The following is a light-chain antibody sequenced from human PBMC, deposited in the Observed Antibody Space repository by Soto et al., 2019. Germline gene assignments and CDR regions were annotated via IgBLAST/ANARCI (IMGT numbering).Light chain of an antibody. V-gene: IGLV1-51*01. CDR2: DDN. Sequence: QSALTQPASVSGSPGQSITISCTGTSSDVNDYNYVSWYQQYPGKAPKLVIYDDNKRPSGIPDRFSGSKSGTSATLGITGFQTGDEADYYCGSWDSSLSAYVFGTGTKVTVL. J-gene: IGLJ1*01. CDR1: SSDVNDYNY. CDR3: GSWDSSLSAYV.